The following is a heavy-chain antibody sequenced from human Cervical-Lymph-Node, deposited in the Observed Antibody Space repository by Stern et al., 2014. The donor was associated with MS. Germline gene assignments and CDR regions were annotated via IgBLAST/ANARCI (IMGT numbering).Heavy chain of an antibody. CDR3: SRDSSGDY. J-gene: IGHJ4*02. Sequence: EVHLVESGGGLVQPGGSLRLSCAASGFSFSDFYMDWVRQAPGQGLEWVGRSRNKDKSYTTDYATPVKGRFTISRDDSKNSLYLQMNSLKTEDTAVYYCSRDSSGDYWGPGTLVTVSS. V-gene: IGHV3-72*01. CDR2: SRNKDKSYTT. CDR1: GFSFSDFY.